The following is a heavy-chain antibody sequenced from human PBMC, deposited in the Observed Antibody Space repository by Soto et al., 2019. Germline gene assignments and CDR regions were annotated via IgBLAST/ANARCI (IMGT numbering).Heavy chain of an antibody. CDR2: INPNSGGT. Sequence: ASVKVSCKASGYTFTGYYMHWVRQAPGQGLEWMGWINPNSGGTNYAQKFQGRVTVTRDTSISTAYMELSRLRSDDTAVYYCARRRDDYRGEFDYWGQGTLVTVSS. CDR1: GYTFTGYY. J-gene: IGHJ4*02. V-gene: IGHV1-2*02. CDR3: ARRRDDYRGEFDY. D-gene: IGHD5-12*01.